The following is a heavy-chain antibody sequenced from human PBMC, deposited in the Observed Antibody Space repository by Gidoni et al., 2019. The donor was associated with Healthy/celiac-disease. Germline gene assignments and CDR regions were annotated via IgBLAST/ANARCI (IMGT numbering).Heavy chain of an antibody. J-gene: IGHJ3*02. CDR3: THSPPDDAFDI. CDR1: GFSLSTSGVG. CDR2: IYWDDDK. Sequence: QITLKESGPTLVKPTQTLTLPCTFSGFSLSTSGVGVGWIRQPPGKALEWRALIYWDDDKRYSPSLKSRLTITKDTSKNQVVLTMTNMDPVDTATYYCTHSPPDDAFDIWGQGTMVTVSS. V-gene: IGHV2-5*02.